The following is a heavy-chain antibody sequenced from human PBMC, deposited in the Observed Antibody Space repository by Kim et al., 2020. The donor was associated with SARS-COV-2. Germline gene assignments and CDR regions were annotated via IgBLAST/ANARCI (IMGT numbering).Heavy chain of an antibody. Sequence: GGSLRLSCAASGFTFSSYAMHWVRQAPGKGLEWVAVISYDGSNKYYADSVKGRFTISRDNSKNTLYLQMNSLRAEDTAVYYCARVRGPSRYYFDYWGQGTLVTVSS. CDR3: ARVRGPSRYYFDY. V-gene: IGHV3-30-3*01. CDR2: ISYDGSNK. J-gene: IGHJ4*02. CDR1: GFTFSSYA. D-gene: IGHD3-10*01.